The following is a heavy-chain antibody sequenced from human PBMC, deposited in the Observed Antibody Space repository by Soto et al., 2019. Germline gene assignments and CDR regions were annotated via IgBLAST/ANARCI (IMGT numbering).Heavy chain of an antibody. J-gene: IGHJ4*02. CDR1: GFTFSSYG. V-gene: IGHV3-33*01. CDR3: ARDCSGGSCYEEIDF. D-gene: IGHD2-15*01. Sequence: QVQLVESGGGVVQPGRSPRLSCAASGFTFSSYGMHWVHQAPGKGLEWVAVIWYDGSNKYYADSVKGRFTISRDNSKNTLYLQMNSLRAEDTAVYYCARDCSGGSCYEEIDFWGQGTLVTVSS. CDR2: IWYDGSNK.